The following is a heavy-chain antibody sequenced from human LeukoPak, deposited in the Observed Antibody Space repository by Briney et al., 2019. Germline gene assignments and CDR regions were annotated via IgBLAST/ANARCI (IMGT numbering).Heavy chain of an antibody. D-gene: IGHD5-18*01. CDR2: IYYSGST. V-gene: IGHV4-39*07. CDR1: GGSISSSSYY. CDR3: ARGPRYSYGSYYFDY. Sequence: SETLSLTCAVSGGSISSSSYYWDWIRQPPGKGLEWIASIYYSGSTYYNPSLKSRVTISVDTSKNQFSLKLSSVTAADTAVYYCARGPRYSYGSYYFDYWGQGTLVTVSS. J-gene: IGHJ4*02.